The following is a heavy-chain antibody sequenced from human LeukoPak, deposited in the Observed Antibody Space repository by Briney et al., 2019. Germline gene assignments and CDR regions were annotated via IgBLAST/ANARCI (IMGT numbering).Heavy chain of an antibody. V-gene: IGHV3-23*01. Sequence: GGSLRLSCAASGFTFSSYAMSWVRQAPGKGLEWVSAISGSGGSTFYADSVKGRFTISRDNSKNTLYLQMNSLRAEDTAVYYCAKDRRDGYTADAFDIWGQGIMVTVSS. D-gene: IGHD5-24*01. J-gene: IGHJ3*02. CDR1: GFTFSSYA. CDR3: AKDRRDGYTADAFDI. CDR2: ISGSGGST.